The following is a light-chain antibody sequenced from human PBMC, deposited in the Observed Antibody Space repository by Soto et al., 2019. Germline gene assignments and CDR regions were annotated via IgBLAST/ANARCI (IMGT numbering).Light chain of an antibody. Sequence: QFVLTQPPSASGTPGQRVTISCSGSSSNIGTNAVNWYQQLPGTAPKLLIYNNIQRPSGVPDRLSGSKSDISASLAISGLQSEDEADYYCAAWDDSLNGWVFGGGTKLTVL. V-gene: IGLV1-44*01. J-gene: IGLJ3*02. CDR3: AAWDDSLNGWV. CDR2: NNI. CDR1: SSNIGTNA.